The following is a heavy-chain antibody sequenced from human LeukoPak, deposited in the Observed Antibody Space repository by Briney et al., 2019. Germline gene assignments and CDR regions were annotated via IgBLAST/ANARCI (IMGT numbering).Heavy chain of an antibody. J-gene: IGHJ4*02. CDR1: GFTFSSYS. CDR3: ARENYYDSSGYY. V-gene: IGHV3-48*02. CDR2: ISSSSSTI. D-gene: IGHD3-22*01. Sequence: GGSLRLSCAASGFTFSSYSMNWVRQAPGKGPEWVSYISSSSSTIYYADSVKGRFTISRDNAKNSLYQQMNSLRDEDTAVYYCARENYYDSSGYYWGQGTLVTVSS.